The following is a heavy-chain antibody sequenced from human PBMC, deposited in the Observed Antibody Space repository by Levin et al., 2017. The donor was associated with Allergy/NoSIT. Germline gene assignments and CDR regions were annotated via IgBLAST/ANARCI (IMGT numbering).Heavy chain of an antibody. Sequence: SCAASGFTFRTYGMYWVRQAPGKGLDWVAAIWYDGSNEYYADSVKGRFTISRDNSKNTVYLQMNSLRAEDTALYYCASGGCGGDCSYFDYWGRGTLVTVSS. CDR1: GFTFRTYG. CDR3: ASGGCGGDCSYFDY. J-gene: IGHJ4*02. CDR2: IWYDGSNE. V-gene: IGHV3-33*07. D-gene: IGHD2-21*02.